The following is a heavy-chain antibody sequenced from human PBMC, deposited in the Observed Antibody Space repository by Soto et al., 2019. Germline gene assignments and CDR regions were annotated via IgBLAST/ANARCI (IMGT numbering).Heavy chain of an antibody. CDR1: GYTFTSYA. J-gene: IGHJ4*02. V-gene: IGHV1-3*01. CDR3: ARVNGYYDSSGNYEY. Sequence: ASVKVSCKASGYTFTSYAMHWVRQAPGQRLEWMGWINAGNGNTKYSQKFQGRVTITRDTSASTAYMELSSMRSEDTAVYYCARVNGYYDSSGNYEYWGQGTLVTVSS. D-gene: IGHD3-22*01. CDR2: INAGNGNT.